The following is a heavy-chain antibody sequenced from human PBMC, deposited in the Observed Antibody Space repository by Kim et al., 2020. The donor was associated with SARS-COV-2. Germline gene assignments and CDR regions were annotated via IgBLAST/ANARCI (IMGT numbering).Heavy chain of an antibody. CDR3: ARDDTIFGVVINPFDY. Sequence: GGSLRLSCAASGFTFSSYWMSWVRQAPGKGLEWVANIKQDGSEKYYVDSVKGRFTISRDNAKNSLYLQMNSLRAEDTAVYYCARDDTIFGVVINPFDYWGQGTLVTVSS. D-gene: IGHD3-3*01. CDR1: GFTFSSYW. V-gene: IGHV3-7*03. J-gene: IGHJ4*02. CDR2: IKQDGSEK.